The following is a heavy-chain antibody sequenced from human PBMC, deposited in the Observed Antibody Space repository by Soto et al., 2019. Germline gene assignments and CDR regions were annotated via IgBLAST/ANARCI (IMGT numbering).Heavy chain of an antibody. Sequence: GGSLRLSCAASGFTFNIYALHWVRQAPGKGLEWVAVISFDGTKKYYSDSVKGLSTISRDNLKNTLYLQMNNLRVEDAALYFCAREDDYGYRYINYGLDVWGQGTTVTVSS. CDR3: AREDDYGYRYINYGLDV. D-gene: IGHD4-17*01. CDR1: GFTFNIYA. J-gene: IGHJ6*02. CDR2: ISFDGTKK. V-gene: IGHV3-30-3*01.